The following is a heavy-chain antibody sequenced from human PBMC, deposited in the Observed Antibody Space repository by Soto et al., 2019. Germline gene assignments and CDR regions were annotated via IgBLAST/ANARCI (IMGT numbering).Heavy chain of an antibody. CDR3: ARDHFTDSSGYYSAYFDY. CDR1: GGTFSSYA. Sequence: ASVKVSCKASGGTFSSYAISWVRQAPGQGLEWMGGIIPIFGTANYAQKFQGRVTITADESTSTAYMELSSLRSEDTAVYYCARDHFTDSSGYYSAYFDYWGQGTLVTVSS. J-gene: IGHJ4*02. CDR2: IIPIFGTA. D-gene: IGHD3-22*01. V-gene: IGHV1-69*13.